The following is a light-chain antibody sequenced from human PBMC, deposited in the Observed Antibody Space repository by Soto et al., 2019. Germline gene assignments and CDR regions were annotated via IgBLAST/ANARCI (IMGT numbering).Light chain of an antibody. V-gene: IGKV3-15*01. CDR1: QSVSTN. Sequence: EIVMTQSPATLSVSPGERATLSCRASQSVSTNLAWYQQKPGQSPRLLIYGTSTRATGVPARFSGGGSGTESTLTINSLQSEDFAVYFCHQYNFWPTFGQGTKVDI. CDR3: HQYNFWPT. CDR2: GTS. J-gene: IGKJ1*01.